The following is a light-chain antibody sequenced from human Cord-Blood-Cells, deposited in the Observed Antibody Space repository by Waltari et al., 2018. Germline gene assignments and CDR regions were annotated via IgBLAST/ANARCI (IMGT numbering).Light chain of an antibody. CDR3: SSYTSSSTWV. V-gene: IGLV2-14*01. CDR1: SSDVGGYNY. CDR2: NVS. J-gene: IGLJ3*02. Sequence: QSALTQPASVSGSPGQSITISCTGTSSDVGGYNYVSWYQQHPGKAPKLMIYNVSNRPSGVSNRFSGSTSGNTASLTISGLKAEDEADYYCSSYTSSSTWVFGGGTKLTVL.